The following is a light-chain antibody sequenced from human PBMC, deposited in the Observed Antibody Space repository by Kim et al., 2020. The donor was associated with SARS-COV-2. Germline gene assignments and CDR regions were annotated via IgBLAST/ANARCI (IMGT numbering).Light chain of an antibody. CDR3: QQYDGLST. CDR1: QNINSG. CDR2: EAS. J-gene: IGKJ1*01. V-gene: IGKV1-5*03. Sequence: SASVGDRVTITWRASQNINSGLAWYQQRPGKAPRLLIYEASSLESGVPSRFSGSGSGTEFTLTINSLQPDDFATYYCQQYDGLSTFGQGTKVDIK.